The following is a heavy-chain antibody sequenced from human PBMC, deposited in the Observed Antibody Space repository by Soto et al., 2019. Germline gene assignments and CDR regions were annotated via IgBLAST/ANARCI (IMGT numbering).Heavy chain of an antibody. D-gene: IGHD2-15*01. V-gene: IGHV4-34*01. CDR3: ARDVVATNLFDP. CDR1: GGSFSGYY. J-gene: IGHJ5*02. CDR2: INHSGST. Sequence: QVQLQQWGAGLLKPSETLSLTCAVYGGSFSGYYWSWIRQPPGKGLEWIGEINHSGSTNYNPSLKSRVTISVDTYKNQFSLKLSSVTAADTAVYYCARDVVATNLFDPWGQGTLVTVSS.